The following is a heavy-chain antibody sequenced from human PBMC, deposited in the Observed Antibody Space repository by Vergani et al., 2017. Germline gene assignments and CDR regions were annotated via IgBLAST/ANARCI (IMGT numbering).Heavy chain of an antibody. CDR2: ISSSGSTI. Sequence: EVQLLESGGGVVQPGRSLRLSCAASGFTFSSYGMHWIRQAPGKGLEWVSYISSSGSTIYYADSVKGRFTISRDNAKNSLYLQMNSLRAEDTAVYYCARDYSGGGYSYGYCLDYWGQGTLVTVSS. CDR3: ARDYSGGGYSYGYCLDY. J-gene: IGHJ4*02. V-gene: IGHV3-48*04. CDR1: GFTFSSYG. D-gene: IGHD5-18*01.